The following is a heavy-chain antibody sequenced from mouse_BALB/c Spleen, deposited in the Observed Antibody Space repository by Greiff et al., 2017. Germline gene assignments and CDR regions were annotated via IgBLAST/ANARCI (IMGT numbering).Heavy chain of an antibody. CDR1: GFTFSSYA. CDR3: ARGVYRYDPFDY. J-gene: IGHJ2*01. D-gene: IGHD2-14*01. CDR2: ISSGGST. Sequence: EVMLVESGGGLVKPGGSLKLSCAASGFTFSSYAMSWVRQTPEKRLEWVASISSGGSTYYPDSVKGRFTISRDNARNILYLQMSSLRSEDTAMYYCARGVYRYDPFDYWGQGTTLTVSS. V-gene: IGHV5-6-5*01.